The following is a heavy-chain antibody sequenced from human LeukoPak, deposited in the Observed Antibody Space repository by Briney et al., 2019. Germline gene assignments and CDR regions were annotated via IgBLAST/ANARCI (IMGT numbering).Heavy chain of an antibody. V-gene: IGHV4-59*01. CDR2: ICYSGST. D-gene: IGHD6-13*01. CDR1: GGSISSYY. J-gene: IGHJ4*02. CDR3: ARHPAAAYFDY. Sequence: PSETLSLTCTVSGGSISSYYWSWIRQPPGKGLEWIGYICYSGSTNYNPSLKSRVTISVDTSKNQFSLKLSSVTAADTAVYYCARHPAAAYFDYWGQGTLVTVSS.